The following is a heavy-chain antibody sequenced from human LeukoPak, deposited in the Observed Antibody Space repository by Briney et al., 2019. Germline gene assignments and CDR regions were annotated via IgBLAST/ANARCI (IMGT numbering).Heavy chain of an antibody. V-gene: IGHV3-48*01. Sequence: PGGSLRLSCAASGFTFSSYSMNWVRQAPGKGLEWVSYITGSISTIYYAGSVKGRFTISRDNAKNSVYLQMNSLRLEDTAVYYCARTGLGIYSFDYWGQGTLVTVSS. J-gene: IGHJ4*02. CDR2: ITGSISTI. CDR3: ARTGLGIYSFDY. D-gene: IGHD3/OR15-3a*01. CDR1: GFTFSSYS.